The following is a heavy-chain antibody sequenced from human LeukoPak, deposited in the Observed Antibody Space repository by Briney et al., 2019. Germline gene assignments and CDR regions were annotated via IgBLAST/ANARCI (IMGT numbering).Heavy chain of an antibody. D-gene: IGHD2-15*01. CDR3: AKGEYCSGGSCLCDY. J-gene: IGHJ4*02. CDR1: GSTFSSYA. V-gene: IGHV3-23*01. Sequence: GGSVSLFRAASGSTFSSYAMSWVRHHPGNGLEWVSAIRGSGGSTYYADSVKGRFTISRDNSKNTLYLQMNSLRAEDTAVYYCAKGEYCSGGSCLCDYWGQGTLVTVSS. CDR2: IRGSGGST.